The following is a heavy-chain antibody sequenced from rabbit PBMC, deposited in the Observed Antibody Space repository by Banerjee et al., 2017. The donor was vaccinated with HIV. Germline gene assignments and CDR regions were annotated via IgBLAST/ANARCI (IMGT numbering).Heavy chain of an antibody. D-gene: IGHD4-1*01. CDR1: GFSFSSDG. CDR2: IDAGSSGGT. J-gene: IGHJ4*01. V-gene: IGHV1S40*01. CDR3: ARDLAGVIGWNFGL. Sequence: QSLEESGGDLVKPGASLTLTCSASGFSFSSDGISWVRQAPGKGLEWIACIDAGSSGGTDYASWAKGRFTISKTSSTTVTLQMTSLTAADTATYFCARDLAGVIGWNFGLWGPGTLVTVS.